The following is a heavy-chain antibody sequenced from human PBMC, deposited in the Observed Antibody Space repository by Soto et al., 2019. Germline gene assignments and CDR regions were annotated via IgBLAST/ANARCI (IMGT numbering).Heavy chain of an antibody. V-gene: IGHV3-11*05. Sequence: PGGSLRLSCAASGFSFSDYYMSWIRQAPGKGLEWVSYISSTSSYTDYADSVKGRFTISRDNAKNSLYLQMNSLRAEDAAIYYCARDLGWPPLWDYWGQGTVVTVS. CDR2: ISSTSSYT. J-gene: IGHJ4*02. D-gene: IGHD2-21*01. CDR1: GFSFSDYY. CDR3: ARDLGWPPLWDY.